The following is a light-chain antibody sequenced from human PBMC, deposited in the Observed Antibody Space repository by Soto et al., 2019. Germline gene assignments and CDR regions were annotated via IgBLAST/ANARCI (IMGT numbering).Light chain of an antibody. V-gene: IGLV1-51*01. Sequence: QSVLTQPPSVSAAPGQTVTISCSGSSSNIGNKYVSWYQQLPGTAPKLLIYDNNKRPSGIPDRFSGSKSGTSATLGITGLQTGGEADYYCGTWDSSLSAGVFGTGTKVTVL. J-gene: IGLJ1*01. CDR1: SSNIGNKY. CDR2: DNN. CDR3: GTWDSSLSAGV.